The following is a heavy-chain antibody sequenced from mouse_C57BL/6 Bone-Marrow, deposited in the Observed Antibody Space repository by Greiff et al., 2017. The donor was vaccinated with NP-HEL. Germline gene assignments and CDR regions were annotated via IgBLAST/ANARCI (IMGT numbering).Heavy chain of an antibody. CDR3: ANYSDNWYFDV. CDR2: IYPGSGST. J-gene: IGHJ1*03. Sequence: QVQLQQPGAELVKPGASVKMSCKASGYTFTSYWISWVKQRPGQGLEWIGDIYPGSGSTNYNEKFKSKATLTVDTSSSTAYMQLNSLTSDDSAVYSCANYSDNWYFDVWGTGTTVTVSS. CDR1: GYTFTSYW. V-gene: IGHV1-55*01. D-gene: IGHD2-12*01.